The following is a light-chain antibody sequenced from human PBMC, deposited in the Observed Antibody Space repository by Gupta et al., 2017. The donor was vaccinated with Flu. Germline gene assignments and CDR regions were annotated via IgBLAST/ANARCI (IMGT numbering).Light chain of an antibody. CDR1: KSVNSNF. V-gene: IGKV3-20*01. Sequence: EIVLTQSPCSLSLSPGERATLSCRASKSVNSNFLGWYQQKPGHAPKLLIYGSSIRATGLPDRFRGSGSGTDFTLTINLRNPEDFAVYYCQHDGRPPNTFGQGTKLEIK. CDR2: GSS. CDR3: QHDGRPPNT. J-gene: IGKJ2*01.